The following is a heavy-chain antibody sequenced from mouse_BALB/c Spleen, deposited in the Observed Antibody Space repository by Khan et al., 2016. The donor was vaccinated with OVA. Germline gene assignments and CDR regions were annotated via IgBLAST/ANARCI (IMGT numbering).Heavy chain of an antibody. Sequence: VQLQQSGPELVKPGASVKMSCTASGYTFTSYVLHWVRQKPGQGLEWIGYIYPFNDDTKYNEKIKGKATLTSDKASSTAYMELSSLTSEDSAVDDCARNDRYEVYFDYWGQGTNLTVSS. CDR1: GYTFTSYV. J-gene: IGHJ2*01. V-gene: IGHV1S136*01. D-gene: IGHD2-14*01. CDR3: ARNDRYEVYFDY. CDR2: IYPFNDDT.